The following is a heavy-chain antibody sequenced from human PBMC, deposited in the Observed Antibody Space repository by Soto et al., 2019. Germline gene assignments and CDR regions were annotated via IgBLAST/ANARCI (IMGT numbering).Heavy chain of an antibody. V-gene: IGHV3-23*01. CDR3: AKVFYYYDSSGYYYFDY. CDR1: GFTFSSYA. Sequence: GGSLRLSXAASGFTFSSYAVSWVRQAPGKGPEWISSISGSGSTIYYADSVKGRFTISRDNSKNTLYLQMSSLRAEDTAVYYCAKVFYYYDSSGYYYFDYWGQGTPVTVSS. J-gene: IGHJ4*02. D-gene: IGHD3-22*01. CDR2: ISGSGSTI.